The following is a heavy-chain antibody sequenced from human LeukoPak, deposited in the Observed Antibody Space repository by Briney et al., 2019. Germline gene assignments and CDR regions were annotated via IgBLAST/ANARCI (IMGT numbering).Heavy chain of an antibody. CDR1: GITFSSYA. CDR2: ISGSGGNT. D-gene: IGHD3-10*01. J-gene: IGHJ4*02. Sequence: GGSGRPSHAPSGITFSSYAMSWAREAGGKWMRWLSVISGSGGNTYYADSVKGRFTISRDNSKNTLYLQMDSLRAEDTAVYYCAKNPFVGYGSDYFDDWGQGTLVTVSS. CDR3: AKNPFVGYGSDYFDD. V-gene: IGHV3-23*01.